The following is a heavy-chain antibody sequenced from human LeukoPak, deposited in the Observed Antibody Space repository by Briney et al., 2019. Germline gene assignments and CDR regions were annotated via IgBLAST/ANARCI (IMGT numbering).Heavy chain of an antibody. D-gene: IGHD6-19*01. V-gene: IGHV3-23*01. J-gene: IGHJ4*02. CDR1: GFTFSSYA. Sequence: GGSLRLSCAVSGFTFSSYAMSWVRQAPGKGLEWVSTISGSGSSTSYAYSVKGRFTFSRARSKNTRYLQMKRPRAQAATPYCCATRRYTSCWYSFGYWGQGTLVTVSS. CDR3: ATRRYTSCWYSFGY. CDR2: ISGSGSST.